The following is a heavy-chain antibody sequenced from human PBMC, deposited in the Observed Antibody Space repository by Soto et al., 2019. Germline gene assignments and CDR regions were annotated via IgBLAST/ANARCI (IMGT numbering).Heavy chain of an antibody. D-gene: IGHD3-22*01. Sequence: QVILAQSGAEVKKPGSSVTVSCKVSGGSFSSFSINWVRQAPGQRFEWMGGIIPILGTANFTQKFQDRVTFTADESTATASMTLSSPTSEDTAFYYCSSFDSNGYYPQNHYWGPGTQVTVSS. J-gene: IGHJ4*02. CDR3: SSFDSNGYYPQNHY. CDR1: GGSFSSFS. CDR2: IIPILGTA. V-gene: IGHV1-69*01.